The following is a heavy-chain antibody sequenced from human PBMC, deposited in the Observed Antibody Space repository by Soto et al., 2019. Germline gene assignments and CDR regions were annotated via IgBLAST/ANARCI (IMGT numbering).Heavy chain of an antibody. CDR3: AKGPSVTTSGGDPAARNSFDH. D-gene: IGHD3-16*01. Sequence: SETLSLTCTVSGDSVPNYYWTWIRQPPGKGLEWIAYIYYSASANYNPSLKSRVTISIDTSKNQFSLNLSSMTSADTAVYYCAKGPSVTTSGGDPAARNSFDHWGQGTLVTVSS. CDR2: IYYSASA. CDR1: GDSVPNYY. V-gene: IGHV4-59*02. J-gene: IGHJ5*02.